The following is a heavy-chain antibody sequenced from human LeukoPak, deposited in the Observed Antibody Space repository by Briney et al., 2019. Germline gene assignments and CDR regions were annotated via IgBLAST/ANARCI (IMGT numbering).Heavy chain of an antibody. CDR2: ISYDGSNK. Sequence: GRSLRLSCAASGFTFSSYGMPCVRQAPGKGLEWVAVISYDGSNKYYADSVKGRFTISRDNSKNTLYLQMNSLRAEDPAVYYCAKDPSYGSSGYVVDYWGQGTLVTVSS. CDR3: AKDPSYGSSGYVVDY. CDR1: GFTFSSYG. J-gene: IGHJ4*02. V-gene: IGHV3-30*18. D-gene: IGHD3-22*01.